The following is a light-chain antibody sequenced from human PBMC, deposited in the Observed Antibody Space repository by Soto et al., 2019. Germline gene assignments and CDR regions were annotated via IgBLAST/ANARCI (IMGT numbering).Light chain of an antibody. CDR2: AAS. CDR3: QQANSFPLT. Sequence: IQLTQSPSSLSASVGDRVTITCRASQDIAIYLAWYQQKPGEAPKLLIYAASTLYGGVPSRFSGRGSGTDFALTITSLQAEDFATYYCQQANSFPLTFGGGTKVDIK. V-gene: IGKV1-9*01. J-gene: IGKJ4*01. CDR1: QDIAIY.